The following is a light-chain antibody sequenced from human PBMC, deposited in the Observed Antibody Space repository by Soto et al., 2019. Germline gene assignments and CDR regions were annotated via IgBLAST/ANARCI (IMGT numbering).Light chain of an antibody. CDR1: QRVLYSSDKKNY. Sequence: DIVMTQSPDSLAVSLGERATINCKSSQRVLYSSDKKNYLAWYQXKQGQXHRLXTHWASTRVSGVPDRFSGSGSGTDLTITISSLQAEDVEVYDCHQHYAMPQTFGQGTKVDIK. V-gene: IGKV4-1*01. CDR3: HQHYAMPQT. CDR2: WAS. J-gene: IGKJ1*01.